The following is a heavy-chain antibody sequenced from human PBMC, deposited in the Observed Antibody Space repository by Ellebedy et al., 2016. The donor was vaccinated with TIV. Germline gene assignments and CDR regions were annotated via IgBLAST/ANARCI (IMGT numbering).Heavy chain of an antibody. CDR2: KSFAQSDE. CDR1: GFTFSSYG. J-gene: IGHJ4*02. CDR3: ARPHNSYGYLYFLDL. D-gene: IGHD5-18*01. V-gene: IGHV3-30*19. Sequence: GESLKISCAASGFTFSSYGMHWVRQAPGKGLEWVAVKSFAQSDEYYADSLKGRFTISRDNAKNTLYLHMNSLRSEDTALYYCARPHNSYGYLYFLDLWGQGTLVTVSS.